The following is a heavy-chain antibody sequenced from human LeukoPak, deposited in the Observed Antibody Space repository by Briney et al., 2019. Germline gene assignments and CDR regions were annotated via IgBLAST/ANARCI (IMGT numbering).Heavy chain of an antibody. J-gene: IGHJ4*02. CDR2: ISAYNGNT. CDR3: ARNMDGSGTPGY. V-gene: IGHV1-18*01. D-gene: IGHD3-10*01. CDR1: GYTFTSYG. Sequence: ASVTVSCKASGYTFTSYGISWVRQAPGRGLEWMGWISAYNGNTNYAQKLQGRVTITRDTSASTAYMELSSLRSKDTAVYYCARNMDGSGTPGYWGQGTLVTVSS.